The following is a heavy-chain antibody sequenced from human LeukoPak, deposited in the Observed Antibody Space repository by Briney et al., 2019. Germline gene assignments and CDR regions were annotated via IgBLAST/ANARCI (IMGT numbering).Heavy chain of an antibody. Sequence: SSETLSLTCTVSGGSISSYYWSWIRQPPGKGLEWIGYIYYSGSTNYNPSLKSRVTISVDTSKNQFSLKLSSVTAADTAAYYCARHYCSGGSCHEYFQHWGQGTLVTVSS. V-gene: IGHV4-59*01. D-gene: IGHD2-15*01. CDR2: IYYSGST. CDR3: ARHYCSGGSCHEYFQH. CDR1: GGSISSYY. J-gene: IGHJ1*01.